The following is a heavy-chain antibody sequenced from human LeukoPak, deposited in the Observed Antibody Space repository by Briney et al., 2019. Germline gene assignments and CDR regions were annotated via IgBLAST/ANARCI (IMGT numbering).Heavy chain of an antibody. CDR2: IYYIGST. J-gene: IGHJ4*02. D-gene: IGHD5-18*01. Sequence: SETLSLTCTVSGDSISSSPYYWGWVRQPPGKGLEWIGSIYYIGSTHYNPSLKSRVTISVDTSKNQFSLKLSSVTAADTAVYYCARVGDTAMPNFDYWGQGTLVTVSS. CDR3: ARVGDTAMPNFDY. V-gene: IGHV4-39*07. CDR1: GDSISSSPYY.